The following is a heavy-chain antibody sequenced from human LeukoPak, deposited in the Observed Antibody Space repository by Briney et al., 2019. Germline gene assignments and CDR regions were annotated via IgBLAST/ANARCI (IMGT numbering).Heavy chain of an antibody. V-gene: IGHV4-4*07. J-gene: IGHJ6*02. CDR1: GGSINNNY. D-gene: IGHD6-19*01. Sequence: SETLSLTCTVSGGSINNNYWSWIRQPAGKGLEWIGRIYTSGSTNYNPSLKSRVTMSVDTSKNQFSLKLSSVTAADTAVYYCARTIPHSSGWYSWDYYYYGMDVWGQGTTVTVSS. CDR3: ARTIPHSSGWYSWDYYYYGMDV. CDR2: IYTSGST.